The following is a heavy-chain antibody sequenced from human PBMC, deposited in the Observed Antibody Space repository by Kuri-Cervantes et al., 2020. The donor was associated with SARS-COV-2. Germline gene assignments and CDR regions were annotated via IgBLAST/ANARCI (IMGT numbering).Heavy chain of an antibody. D-gene: IGHD3-22*01. J-gene: IGHJ3*02. CDR2: ISYDGSNK. CDR1: RFTFSSYA. Sequence: GGSLSLSCAASRFTFSSYAMSWVRQAPGKGLEWVAVISYDGSNKYYADSVKGRFTISRDNSKNTLYLQMNSLRAEDTAVYYCARDPGALAGIVVAPFDIWGQGTMVTVSS. CDR3: ARDPGALAGIVVAPFDI. V-gene: IGHV3-30*01.